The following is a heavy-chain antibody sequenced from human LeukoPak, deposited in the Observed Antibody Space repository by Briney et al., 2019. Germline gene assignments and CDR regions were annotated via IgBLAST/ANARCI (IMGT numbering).Heavy chain of an antibody. D-gene: IGHD3-3*01. J-gene: IGHJ5*02. Sequence: SETLSLTCAVYGGSFSGYYWSWIRQPPGKGLEWIGEINHSGSTNCNPSLKSRVTISVDTSKNQFSLKLSSVTAADTAVYYCARGLTHYDFWSGYSPGNWFDPWGQGTLVTVSS. CDR3: ARGLTHYDFWSGYSPGNWFDP. CDR2: INHSGST. V-gene: IGHV4-34*01. CDR1: GGSFSGYY.